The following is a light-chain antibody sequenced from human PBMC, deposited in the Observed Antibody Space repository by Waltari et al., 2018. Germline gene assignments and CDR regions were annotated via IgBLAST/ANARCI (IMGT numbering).Light chain of an antibody. CDR1: SSDVAGYNY. Sequence: QSALTQPASVSGSPGQSITISCAGTSSDVAGYNYVPWYQQHPDKAPQLVIYEVSHRPPGVSSRFSGSKSGNTASLTISGLRAEDEADYYCSSYTSSSTLVFGGGTKVTVL. J-gene: IGLJ2*01. V-gene: IGLV2-14*01. CDR3: SSYTSSSTLV. CDR2: EVS.